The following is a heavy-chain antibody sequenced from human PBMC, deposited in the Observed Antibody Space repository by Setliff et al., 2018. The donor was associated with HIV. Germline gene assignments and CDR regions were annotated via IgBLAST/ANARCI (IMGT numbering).Heavy chain of an antibody. CDR1: GGSISTSNYY. J-gene: IGHJ4*02. Sequence: SETLSLTCILSGGSISTSNYYWGWIRQPPGKGLEWIGSIYYSGSTYYTPSLKSRVTISVDTSKNQFPLKLSSVTAADTAVYYCARHFGWLPREIDYWGQGTLVTVSS. CDR2: IYYSGST. V-gene: IGHV4-39*01. CDR3: ARHFGWLPREIDY. D-gene: IGHD5-12*01.